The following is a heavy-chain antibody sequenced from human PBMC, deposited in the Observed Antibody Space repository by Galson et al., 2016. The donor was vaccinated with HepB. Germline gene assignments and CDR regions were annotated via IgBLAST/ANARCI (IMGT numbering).Heavy chain of an antibody. D-gene: IGHD2-2*02. J-gene: IGHJ4*02. V-gene: IGHV3-23*01. CDR2: ISGSGGST. CDR3: AKDISALVLPAAIDY. Sequence: RLSCAASGFTFTHYALNWVRQAPGKGLEWVSGISGSGGSTYYADSVKGRFTISRDQSNNTLHLQMNSLRAEDTAIYFCAKDISALVLPAAIDYWGQGTLVTVSS. CDR1: GFTFTHYA.